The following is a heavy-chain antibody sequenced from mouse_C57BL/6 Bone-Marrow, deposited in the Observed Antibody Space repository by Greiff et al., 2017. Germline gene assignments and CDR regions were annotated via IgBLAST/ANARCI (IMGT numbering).Heavy chain of an antibody. CDR2: ISSGGSYT. CDR3: ARLDYYAMDY. CDR1: GFTFSSYG. Sequence: DVMLVESGGDLVKPGGSLKLSCAASGFTFSSYGMSWVRQTPDKRLEWVATISSGGSYTYYPDSVKGRFTISRDNPKNTLYLQMSSLKSEDTAMYYCARLDYYAMDYWGQGTSVTVSS. J-gene: IGHJ4*01. V-gene: IGHV5-6*02.